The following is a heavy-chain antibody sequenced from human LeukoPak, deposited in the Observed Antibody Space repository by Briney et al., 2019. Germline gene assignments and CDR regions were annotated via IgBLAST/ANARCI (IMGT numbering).Heavy chain of an antibody. V-gene: IGHV1-2*06. Sequence: ASVKVSCKASGYTFTGYYMHWVRQAPGQGLEWMGRINPNSGGTNYAQKFQGRVTVTRDTSISTAYMELSRLRSDDTAVYYCARSVYYYDSSGPNYWGQGTLVTVSS. CDR1: GYTFTGYY. CDR2: INPNSGGT. CDR3: ARSVYYYDSSGPNY. D-gene: IGHD3-22*01. J-gene: IGHJ4*02.